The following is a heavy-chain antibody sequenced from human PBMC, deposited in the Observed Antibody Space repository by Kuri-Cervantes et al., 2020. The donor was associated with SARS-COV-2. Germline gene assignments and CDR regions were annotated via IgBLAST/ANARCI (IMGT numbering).Heavy chain of an antibody. CDR2: MNPDTGNA. CDR3: ARDSGDWNPDGFDI. V-gene: IGHV1-8*02. J-gene: IGHJ3*02. CDR1: GYTFTNND. D-gene: IGHD1-1*01. Sequence: ASAKVSCKASGYTFTNNDINWVRQASGQGLEWMGWMNPDTGNAGYAQKFQGRVTMTRIMSTSTAYMELSSLRFEDSAVYYCARDSGDWNPDGFDIWGQGTMVTVSS.